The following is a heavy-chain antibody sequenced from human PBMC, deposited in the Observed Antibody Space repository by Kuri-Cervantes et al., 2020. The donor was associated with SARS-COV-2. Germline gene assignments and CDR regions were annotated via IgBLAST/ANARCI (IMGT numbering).Heavy chain of an antibody. CDR2: ISSSSSTI. J-gene: IGHJ6*03. CDR1: GFTFSSYS. V-gene: IGHV3-48*01. CDR3: AKPSGELVYYYYYYMDV. Sequence: ETLSLTCAASGFTFSSYSMNWVRQAPGKGLEWVSYISSSSSTIYYADSVKGRFTISRDNAKNSLYLQMNSLRAEDTAVYYCAKPSGELVYYYYYYMDVWGKGTTVTVSS. D-gene: IGHD1-7*01.